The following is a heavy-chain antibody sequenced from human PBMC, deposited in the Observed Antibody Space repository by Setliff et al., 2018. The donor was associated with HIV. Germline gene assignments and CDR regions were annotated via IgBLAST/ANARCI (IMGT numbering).Heavy chain of an antibody. CDR2: IYTTGIT. J-gene: IGHJ6*03. Sequence: SETLSLTCTVSGGSISSGSYYWSWIRQPAGKGLEWIGRIYTTGITNHIPSLKSRVTISLDTSKNQFSLKLTSVTTADTAVYYCARGPRPVDVDYYYMDVWGKGTTVTVSS. CDR1: GGSISSGSYY. CDR3: ARGPRPVDVDYYYMDV. V-gene: IGHV4-61*02.